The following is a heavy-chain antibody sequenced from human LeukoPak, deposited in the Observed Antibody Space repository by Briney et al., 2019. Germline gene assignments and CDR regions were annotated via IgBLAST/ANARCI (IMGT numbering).Heavy chain of an antibody. J-gene: IGHJ3*02. D-gene: IGHD5-18*01. CDR2: INPNSGGT. CDR3: ARGYSYGYSLQPGEDAFDI. V-gene: IGHV1-2*02. CDR1: GYTFTGYY. Sequence: ASVKVSCKASGYTFTGYYMHWVRQAPGQGLEWMGWINPNSGGTNYAQKFQGRVTMTRDTSISTAYMELSRLRSDDTAVYYCARGYSYGYSLQPGEDAFDIWGQGTMVTVSS.